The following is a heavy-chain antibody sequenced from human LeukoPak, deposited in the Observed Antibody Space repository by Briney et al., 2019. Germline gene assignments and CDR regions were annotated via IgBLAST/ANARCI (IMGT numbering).Heavy chain of an antibody. D-gene: IGHD6-19*01. CDR2: IYYSGST. CDR3: ARASYSSGWPDDAFDI. J-gene: IGHJ3*02. V-gene: IGHV4-59*01. Sequence: SETLSLTCTASGGSISSYYWSWIRQPPGKGLEWIGYIYYSGSTNYNPSLKSRVTISVGTSKNQFSLKLSSVTAADTAVYYCARASYSSGWPDDAFDIRGQGTMVTVSS. CDR1: GGSISSYY.